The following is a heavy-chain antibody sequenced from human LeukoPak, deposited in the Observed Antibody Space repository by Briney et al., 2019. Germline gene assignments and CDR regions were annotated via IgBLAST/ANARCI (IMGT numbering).Heavy chain of an antibody. D-gene: IGHD3-9*01. CDR2: IYYSGST. V-gene: IGHV4-39*01. J-gene: IGHJ5*02. CDR1: GGSISSSSYY. Sequence: SETLSLTCTVSGGSISSSSYYWGWIRQPPGKGLEWIGSIYYSGSTYYNPSLKSRVTISVDTSKNQFSLKLSSVTAPDTAVYYCARRGLRYYNWFDPWGQGTLVTVSS. CDR3: ARRGLRYYNWFDP.